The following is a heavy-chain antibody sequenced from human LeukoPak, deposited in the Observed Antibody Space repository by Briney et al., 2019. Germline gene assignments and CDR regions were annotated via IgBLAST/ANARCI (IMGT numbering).Heavy chain of an antibody. J-gene: IGHJ4*02. V-gene: IGHV3-30*18. D-gene: IGHD3-10*01. CDR3: ANEGSGSYYRPTPLDY. CDR2: ISYDGSNK. Sequence: GGSLRLSCAASGFTFSSYGMHWVRQAPGKGLEWVAVISYDGSNKYYADSVKGRFTISRDNSKNTLYLQMDSLRAEDTAVYYCANEGSGSYYRPTPLDYWGQGTLVTVSS. CDR1: GFTFSSYG.